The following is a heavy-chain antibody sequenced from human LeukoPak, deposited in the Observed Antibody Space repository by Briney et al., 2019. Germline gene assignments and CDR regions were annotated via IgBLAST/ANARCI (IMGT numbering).Heavy chain of an antibody. Sequence: SQTLSLTCTVSGGSISSGGYYWSWIGQHPGKGLEWIGYIYYSGSTYYNPSLKSRVTISVDTSKKQFSLKLSSVTAADTAVYYCARPVVTHDAFDIWGQGTMVTVSS. CDR3: ARPVVTHDAFDI. CDR2: IYYSGST. J-gene: IGHJ3*02. CDR1: GGSISSGGYY. D-gene: IGHD4-23*01. V-gene: IGHV4-31*03.